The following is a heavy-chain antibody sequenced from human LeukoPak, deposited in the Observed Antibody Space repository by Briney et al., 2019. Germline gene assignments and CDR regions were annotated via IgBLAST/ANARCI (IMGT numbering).Heavy chain of an antibody. CDR2: FHYSGNT. CDR1: RRSNRVYY. D-gene: IGHD2-8*01. V-gene: IGHV4-59*07. CDR3: TKIANGCLSDY. Sequence: SVTQSLPRTFSRRSNRVYYQAWIRQPPGKVLEWIGYFHYSGNTNYNPSLTCRVTMSVDTSNNQFSLKLTSLTAADTAVYYCTKIANGCLSDYWGQGTLVTVSS. J-gene: IGHJ4*02.